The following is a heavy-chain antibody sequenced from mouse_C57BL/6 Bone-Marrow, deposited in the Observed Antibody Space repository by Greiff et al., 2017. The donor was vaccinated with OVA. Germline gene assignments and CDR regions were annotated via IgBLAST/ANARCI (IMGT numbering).Heavy chain of an antibody. D-gene: IGHD3-1*01. J-gene: IGHJ3*01. Sequence: VQLVESGAELVRPGTSVKVSCKASGYAFTNYLIEWVKQRPGQGLEWIGVINPGSGGTNYNEKFKGKATLTADKSSSTAYMQLSSLTSEDSAVYFCARSGLFAYWGQGTLVTVSA. V-gene: IGHV1-54*01. CDR3: ARSGLFAY. CDR1: GYAFTNYL. CDR2: INPGSGGT.